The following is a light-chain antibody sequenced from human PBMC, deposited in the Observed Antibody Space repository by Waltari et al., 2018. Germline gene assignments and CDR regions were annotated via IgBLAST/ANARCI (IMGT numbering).Light chain of an antibody. CDR3: QQYSTYPMYT. CDR2: QAS. V-gene: IGKV1-5*03. J-gene: IGKJ2*01. CDR1: QSVSSW. Sequence: DIQMTQFPSALSASVGDRVTITCRASQSVSSWLAWHQQKSGKAPKLLISQASSLESGVPSRFSGSGSGTDFTLTISSLQPDDSATYYCQQYSTYPMYTFGQGTKLEIK.